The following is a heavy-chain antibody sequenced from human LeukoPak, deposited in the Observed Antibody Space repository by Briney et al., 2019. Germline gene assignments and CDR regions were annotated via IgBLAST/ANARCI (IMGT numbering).Heavy chain of an antibody. CDR3: ARVIWPATSVQYYFDY. CDR2: INAGNGKT. Sequence: ASVKVSCKASGYTFTNYAIQWVRQAPGQRLEWMGWINAGNGKTKYSQKFQGRVTITRDTSANTAYMEVSRLRSEDTAVYYCARVIWPATSVQYYFDYWGQGTLVTVSS. CDR1: GYTFTNYA. J-gene: IGHJ4*02. D-gene: IGHD2-2*01. V-gene: IGHV1-3*01.